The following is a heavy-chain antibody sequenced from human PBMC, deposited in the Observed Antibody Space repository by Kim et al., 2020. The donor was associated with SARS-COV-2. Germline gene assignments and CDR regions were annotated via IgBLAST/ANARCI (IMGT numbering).Heavy chain of an antibody. CDR3: ARGYEYYFDY. V-gene: IGHV4-34*01. CDR2: ST. Sequence: STTYNPSLKIRVTISVDTSKNQFSLKLSSVTAADTAVYYCARGYEYYFDYWGQGTLVTVSS. D-gene: IGHD3-22*01. J-gene: IGHJ4*02.